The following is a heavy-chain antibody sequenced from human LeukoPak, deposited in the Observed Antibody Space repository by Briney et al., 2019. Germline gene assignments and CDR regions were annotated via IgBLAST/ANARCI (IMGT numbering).Heavy chain of an antibody. D-gene: IGHD1-14*01. J-gene: IGHJ5*02. CDR2: INHSGST. V-gene: IGHV4-34*01. Sequence: SETLSLTCAVYGGSFSGYYWSWIRQPPGKGLEWIGEINHSGSTNYNPSLKSRVTISVDTSKNQFSLKLSSVTAADTAVYYCARGRTLRMWFDPWGQGTLVTVSS. CDR3: ARGRTLRMWFDP. CDR1: GGSFSGYY.